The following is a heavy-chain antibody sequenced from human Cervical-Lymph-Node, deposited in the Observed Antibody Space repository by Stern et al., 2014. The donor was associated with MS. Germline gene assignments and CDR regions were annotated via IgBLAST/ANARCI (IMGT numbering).Heavy chain of an antibody. J-gene: IGHJ4*02. CDR2: IYYSGNT. V-gene: IGHV4-59*08. D-gene: IGHD6-25*01. CDR1: GGSITSYY. Sequence: QVQLQESGPGLVKPSETLSLTCSVSGGSITSYYWSWIRQPPGKGLEWIGYIYYSGNTNYNPSLKSRVTISLDTSKNQSSLKLTSVTAADTAVYYCARRRAALESWGQGALVTVSS. CDR3: ARRRAALES.